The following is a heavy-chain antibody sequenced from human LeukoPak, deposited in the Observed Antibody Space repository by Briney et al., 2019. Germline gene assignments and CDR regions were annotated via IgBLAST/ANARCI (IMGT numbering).Heavy chain of an antibody. CDR2: IYYSGST. V-gene: IGHV4-39*07. CDR1: GGSISSSSYY. CDR3: ARDPTTMIVVVTDWYFDL. D-gene: IGHD3-22*01. J-gene: IGHJ2*01. Sequence: SETLSLTCTVSGGSISSSSYYWGWIRQPPGKGLEWIGSIYYSGSTYYNPSLKSRVTISVDTSKNQFSLKLSSVTAADTAVYYCARDPTTMIVVVTDWYFDLWGRGTLVTVSS.